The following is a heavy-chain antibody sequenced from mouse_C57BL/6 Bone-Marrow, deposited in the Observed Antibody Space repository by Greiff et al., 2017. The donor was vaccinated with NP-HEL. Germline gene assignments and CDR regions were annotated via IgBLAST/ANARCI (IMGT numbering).Heavy chain of an antibody. CDR3: ARQGKQLRLPFAY. V-gene: IGHV1-55*01. Sequence: VQLQHPGAELVKPGASVKMSCKASGYTFTSYWITWVKQRPGQGLEWIGDIYPGSGSTNYNEKFKSKATLTVDTSSSTAYMQLSSLTSEDSAVYYCARQGKQLRLPFAYWGQGTLVTVSA. D-gene: IGHD3-2*02. J-gene: IGHJ3*01. CDR1: GYTFTSYW. CDR2: IYPGSGST.